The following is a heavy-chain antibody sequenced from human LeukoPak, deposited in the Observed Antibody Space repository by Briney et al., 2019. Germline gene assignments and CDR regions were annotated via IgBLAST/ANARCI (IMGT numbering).Heavy chain of an antibody. D-gene: IGHD5-24*01. Sequence: SETLSLTCTVSGGSISSYYWSWIRQPPGKGLEWIGYIYYSGSTYYNPSLKSRVTISVDTSKNQFSLKLSSVTAADTAVYYCARELVEMATIAYWGQGTLVTVSS. V-gene: IGHV4-59*12. J-gene: IGHJ4*02. CDR3: ARELVEMATIAY. CDR1: GGSISSYY. CDR2: IYYSGST.